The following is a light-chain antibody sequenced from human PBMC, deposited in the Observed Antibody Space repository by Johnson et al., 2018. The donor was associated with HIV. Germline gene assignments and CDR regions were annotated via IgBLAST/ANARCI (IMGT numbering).Light chain of an antibody. CDR2: DNN. CDR1: SSNIGNNY. CDR3: GTWDSSLTTSYV. V-gene: IGLV1-51*01. J-gene: IGLJ1*01. Sequence: QSVLTQPPSVSAAPGQKVTISCSGSSSNIGNNYVSWYQQLPGTAPKLLIYDNNKRPSGIPDRFSGSKSGTSATLGITGLQTGDAADYYCGTWDSSLTTSYVFGTGTKVIVV.